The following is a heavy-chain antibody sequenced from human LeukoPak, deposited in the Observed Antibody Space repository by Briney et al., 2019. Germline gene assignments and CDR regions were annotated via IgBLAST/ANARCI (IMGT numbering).Heavy chain of an antibody. CDR2: ISGSGGNT. J-gene: IGHJ1*01. D-gene: IGHD2-2*01. CDR3: AKDPGYCSSTSCYGSEYFQH. V-gene: IGHV3-23*01. Sequence: GGSLRLSCAASGFTFGSYAMSWVRQAPGKGLEWVSAISGSGGNTYYADSVKGRFTISRDNSKNTLYLQMNSLRAEDTAVYYCAKDPGYCSSTSCYGSEYFQHWGQGTLVTVSS. CDR1: GFTFGSYA.